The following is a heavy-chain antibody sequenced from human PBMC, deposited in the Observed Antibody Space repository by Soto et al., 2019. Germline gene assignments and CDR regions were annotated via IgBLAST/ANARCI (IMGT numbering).Heavy chain of an antibody. Sequence: EVQLVESGGGLVQPGGSLRLSCAASGFTFSSYDMHWVRQATGKGLEWVSAIGTAGDTYYPGSVKGRLTISRENAKNSLYLQMNSLRAGDTAVYYCARGLGRTYYYYYGMDVWGQGTTVTVSS. CDR1: GFTFSSYD. J-gene: IGHJ6*02. V-gene: IGHV3-13*01. CDR2: IGTAGDT. D-gene: IGHD6-19*01. CDR3: ARGLGRTYYYYYGMDV.